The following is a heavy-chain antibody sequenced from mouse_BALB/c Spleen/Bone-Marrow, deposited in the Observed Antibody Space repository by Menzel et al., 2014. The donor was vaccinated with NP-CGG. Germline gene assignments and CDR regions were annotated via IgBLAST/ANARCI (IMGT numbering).Heavy chain of an antibody. CDR3: ARFDGYYSLYVDV. V-gene: IGHV1-14*01. D-gene: IGHD2-3*01. Sequence: VQLQQSGPELVQPGASVKMSCKASGYTFTSYIMQWVKQKPGQGLEWIGYINPYNDGTKYNEKFKGKATLTSDKSSSTAYMGLSSLTSEDSAVYYCARFDGYYSLYVDVWGAGTTVTVSS. J-gene: IGHJ1*01. CDR2: INPYNDGT. CDR1: GYTFTSYI.